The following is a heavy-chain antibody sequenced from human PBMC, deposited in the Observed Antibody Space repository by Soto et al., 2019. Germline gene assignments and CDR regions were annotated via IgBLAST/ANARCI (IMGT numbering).Heavy chain of an antibody. CDR1: GFSFSSYG. D-gene: IGHD3-3*01. Sequence: PGGSLRLSCVGSGFSFSSYGMHWFRQAPGKGLEWVAVISYDGSNFYYADSVRGRFTISRDIPTNTMYLQMNSLRAEDTAMYYCARPGRNYWSGRYYFDYWGQGTQVTVPQ. J-gene: IGHJ4*02. CDR3: ARPGRNYWSGRYYFDY. V-gene: IGHV3-30*03. CDR2: ISYDGSNF.